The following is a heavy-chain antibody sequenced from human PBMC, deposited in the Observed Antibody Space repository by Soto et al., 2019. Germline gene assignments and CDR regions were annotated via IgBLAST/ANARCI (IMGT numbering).Heavy chain of an antibody. Sequence: GESLKLSCKGSGYSVTNYFIGWVPQMPGKGLEWMGIIYPGDSDIRYSPSFQGQVTISADKSISTAYLQWSSLKASDTAVYYCARVFYRRLHYYYDSSGKPKPLGWFDPWGQGTLVTVSS. J-gene: IGHJ5*02. V-gene: IGHV5-51*01. CDR3: ARVFYRRLHYYYDSSGKPKPLGWFDP. D-gene: IGHD3-22*01. CDR1: GYSVTNYF. CDR2: IYPGDSDI.